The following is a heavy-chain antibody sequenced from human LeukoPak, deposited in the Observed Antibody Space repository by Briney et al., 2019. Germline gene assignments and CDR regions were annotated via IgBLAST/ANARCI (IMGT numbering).Heavy chain of an antibody. D-gene: IGHD6-13*01. CDR2: IKQDGSEK. V-gene: IGHV3-7*01. Sequence: GGSLRLSCAASGSTFSSYWMSWVRQAPGKGLEWVANIKQDGSEKYYVDSVKGRFTISRDNAKNSLYLQMNSLRAEDTAVYYCARKYSSSWYPYYYGMDVWGQGTTVTVSS. CDR1: GSTFSSYW. J-gene: IGHJ6*02. CDR3: ARKYSSSWYPYYYGMDV.